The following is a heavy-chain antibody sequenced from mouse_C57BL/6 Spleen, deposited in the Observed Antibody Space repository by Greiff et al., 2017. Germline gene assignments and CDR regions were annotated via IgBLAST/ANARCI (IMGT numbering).Heavy chain of an antibody. Sequence: QVQLQQSGAELARPGASVKLSCKASGYTFTSYGISWVKQRTGQGLEWIGEIYPRSGNTYYNEKFKGKATLTADKSSSTAYMELRSLTSEDSAVYFCARSDDYDGHYYAMDDWGQGTSVTVSS. J-gene: IGHJ4*01. CDR2: IYPRSGNT. CDR3: ARSDDYDGHYYAMDD. CDR1: GYTFTSYG. D-gene: IGHD2-4*01. V-gene: IGHV1-81*01.